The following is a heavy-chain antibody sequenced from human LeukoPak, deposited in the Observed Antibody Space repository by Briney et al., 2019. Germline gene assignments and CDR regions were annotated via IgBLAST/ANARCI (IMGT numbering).Heavy chain of an antibody. V-gene: IGHV3-49*04. J-gene: IGHJ3*02. Sequence: GGSLRLSCTASGFTFGDYAMSWVRQAPGKGLEWVGFIRSKAYGGTTEYAASVKGRFTISRDDSKSIAYLQMNSLKTEDTAVYYCTRMTCCSTSCYQDAFDIWGQGTMVTVSS. D-gene: IGHD2-2*01. CDR2: IRSKAYGGTT. CDR3: TRMTCCSTSCYQDAFDI. CDR1: GFTFGDYA.